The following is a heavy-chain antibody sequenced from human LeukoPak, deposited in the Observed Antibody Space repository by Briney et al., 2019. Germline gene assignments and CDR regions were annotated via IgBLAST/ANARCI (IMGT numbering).Heavy chain of an antibody. CDR1: GYTFTSYG. D-gene: IGHD3-3*01. Sequence: ASVKVSCKASGYTFTSYGISWVRQAPGQGLEWMGWISACNGNTNYAQKLQGRVTMTTDTSTSTAYMELRSLRSDDTAVYYCARDRASYYDFWSGYMYYFDYWGQGTLVTVSS. CDR2: ISACNGNT. J-gene: IGHJ4*02. V-gene: IGHV1-18*01. CDR3: ARDRASYYDFWSGYMYYFDY.